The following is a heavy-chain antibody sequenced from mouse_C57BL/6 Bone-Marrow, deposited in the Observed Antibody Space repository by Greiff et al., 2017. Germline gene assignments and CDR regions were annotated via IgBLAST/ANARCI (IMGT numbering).Heavy chain of an antibody. D-gene: IGHD2-4*01. V-gene: IGHV5-2*01. Sequence: EVQRVESGGGLVQPGESLKLSCESNEYAFPSHDMSWVRKTPEKRLELVAAINSDGGSTYYPDTVEGRFIISRDNTKKTLYLQMSSLRSEDTALYYCARNGDYPYAMDYWGQGTSVTVSS. CDR2: INSDGGST. CDR3: ARNGDYPYAMDY. CDR1: EYAFPSHD. J-gene: IGHJ4*01.